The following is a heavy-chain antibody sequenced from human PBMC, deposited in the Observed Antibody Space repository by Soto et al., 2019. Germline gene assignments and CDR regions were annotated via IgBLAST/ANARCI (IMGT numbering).Heavy chain of an antibody. V-gene: IGHV4-34*01. D-gene: IGHD5-12*01. J-gene: IGHJ4*02. CDR1: GGSFSGYY. Sequence: PSETLSLTCAVYGGSFSGYYWSWIRQPPGKGLEWIGEINHSGSTNYNPSLKSRVTISVDTSKNQFSLKLSSVTAADTAVYYCARVGQWLRYGLSFDYWGQGTLVTVSS. CDR3: ARVGQWLRYGLSFDY. CDR2: INHSGST.